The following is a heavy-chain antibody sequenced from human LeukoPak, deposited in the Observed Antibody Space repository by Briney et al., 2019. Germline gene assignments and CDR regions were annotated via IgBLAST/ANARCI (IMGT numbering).Heavy chain of an antibody. CDR3: AREGVNYYDSSGPQAGAFDI. D-gene: IGHD3-22*01. V-gene: IGHV1-2*06. Sequence: ASVKVSCKASGYTFTGYYMHWVRQAPGQGLEWMGRINPNSGGTNYAQKFQGRGTMTRDTSISTAYMELSRLRSDDTAVYYCAREGVNYYDSSGPQAGAFDIWGQGTMVTVSS. J-gene: IGHJ3*02. CDR2: INPNSGGT. CDR1: GYTFTGYY.